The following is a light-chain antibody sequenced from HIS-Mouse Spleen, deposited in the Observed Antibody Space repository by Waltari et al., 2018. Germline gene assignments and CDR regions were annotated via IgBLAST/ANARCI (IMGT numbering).Light chain of an antibody. V-gene: IGLV2-18*02. CDR2: EVS. J-gene: IGLJ1*01. CDR1: SSDVGSYNR. CDR3: SSYTSSSTV. Sequence: QSALTQPPSVSGSPGQSVTISCTGTSSDVGSYNRVPWYHQPPGTAPKLMIYEVSKRPSGVPDRFSGSKSGNTASLTISGLQAEDEADYYCSSYTSSSTVFGTGTKVTVL.